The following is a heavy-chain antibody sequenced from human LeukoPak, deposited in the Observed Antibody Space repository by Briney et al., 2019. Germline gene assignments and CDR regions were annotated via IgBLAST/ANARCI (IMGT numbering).Heavy chain of an antibody. CDR1: VDTFNNYA. J-gene: IGHJ6*03. D-gene: IGHD2-2*01. CDR3: AKSLSSCSRASCPSPYYYYYMEV. CDR2: LIPFLATP. Sequence: AVHVSCKSSVDTFNNYAISWVRPAPGQGLAWVGGLIPFLATPRNAQKFQGRVSLTADESTSTVYIELSSPTSEDTAVYYCAKSLSSCSRASCPSPYYYYYMEVWGKGTTVTVSS. V-gene: IGHV1-69*13.